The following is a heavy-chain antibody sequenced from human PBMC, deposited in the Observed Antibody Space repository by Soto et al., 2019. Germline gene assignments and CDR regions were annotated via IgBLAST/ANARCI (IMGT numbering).Heavy chain of an antibody. D-gene: IGHD5-12*01. Sequence: GGSLRLSCAASGFTFSGYYMSWIRQAPGKGLEWVSYISSSGSTIYYADSVKGRFTISRDNAKNSLYLQMNSLRAEDTAVYYCARDLRGYSGYDRLYYYYGMDVWGQGTTVTVSS. V-gene: IGHV3-11*01. CDR2: ISSSGSTI. J-gene: IGHJ6*02. CDR1: GFTFSGYY. CDR3: ARDLRGYSGYDRLYYYYGMDV.